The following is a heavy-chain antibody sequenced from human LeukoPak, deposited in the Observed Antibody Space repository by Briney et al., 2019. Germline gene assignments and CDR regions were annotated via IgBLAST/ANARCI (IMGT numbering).Heavy chain of an antibody. CDR2: ISSSSSYI. CDR3: AREGYSSGWYEFDY. V-gene: IGHV3-21*01. CDR1: GFTFSNYA. D-gene: IGHD6-19*01. J-gene: IGHJ4*02. Sequence: GGSLRLSCAASGFTFSNYAMSWVRQAPGKGLEWVSSISSSSSYIYYADSVKGRFTISRDNAKNSLYLQMNSLRAEDTAVYYCAREGYSSGWYEFDYWGQGTLVTVSS.